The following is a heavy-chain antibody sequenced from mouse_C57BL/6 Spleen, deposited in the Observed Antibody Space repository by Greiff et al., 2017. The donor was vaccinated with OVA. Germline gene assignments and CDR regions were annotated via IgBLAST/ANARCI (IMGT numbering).Heavy chain of an antibody. Sequence: VQLQQPGAELVKPGASVKLSCKASGYTFTSYWMHWVKQRPGQGLEWIGMIHPNSGSTNYNEKFKSKATLTVDKSSSTAYMQLSSLTSEDSAVYYCAKGDSSGYGGFDYWGQGTTLTVSS. D-gene: IGHD3-2*02. CDR1: GYTFTSYW. J-gene: IGHJ2*01. CDR3: AKGDSSGYGGFDY. CDR2: IHPNSGST. V-gene: IGHV1-64*01.